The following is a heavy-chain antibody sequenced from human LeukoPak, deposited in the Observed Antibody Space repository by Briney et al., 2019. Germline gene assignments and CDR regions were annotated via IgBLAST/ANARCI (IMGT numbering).Heavy chain of an antibody. CDR2: ISAYNGNT. V-gene: IGHV1-18*01. J-gene: IGHJ6*03. Sequence: GSVKVSCKASGYTFTSYGISWVRQAPGQGLEWMGWISAYNGNTNYAQELQGRVTMTTDTSTSTAYMELRSLRSDDTAVYYCARAGYCSSTSCYYYYMDVWGKGTTVTVSS. CDR1: GYTFTSYG. D-gene: IGHD2-2*01. CDR3: ARAGYCSSTSCYYYYMDV.